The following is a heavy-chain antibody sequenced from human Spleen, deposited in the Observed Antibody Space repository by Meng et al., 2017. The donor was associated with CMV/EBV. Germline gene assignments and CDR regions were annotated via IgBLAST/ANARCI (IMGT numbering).Heavy chain of an antibody. J-gene: IGHJ5*01. V-gene: IGHV4-30-4*08. Sequence: GSISGGDYYWSWVRQPPGKGLEWIGYIYYNGNTSYNPSLKSRVNMSIDTSKNQFSLRLSSVTAADTAMYYCARGLVISAASYNWFDSWGRGSLVTVSS. CDR2: IYYNGNT. CDR1: GSISGGDYY. D-gene: IGHD2-2*01. CDR3: ARGLVISAASYNWFDS.